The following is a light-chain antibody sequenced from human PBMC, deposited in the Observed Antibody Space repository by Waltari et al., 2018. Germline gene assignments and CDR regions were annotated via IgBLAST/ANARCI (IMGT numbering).Light chain of an antibody. CDR2: AAS. CDR3: QQSYSTRWT. Sequence: DIQMTQSPSSLSASVGNRVTITCRASQSISSYLNWYQQKPGKAPKLLIYAASSLQSGVPSRFSGSGSGTDFTLTISSLQPEDFATYYCQQSYSTRWTFGQGTKVELK. J-gene: IGKJ1*01. V-gene: IGKV1-39*01. CDR1: QSISSY.